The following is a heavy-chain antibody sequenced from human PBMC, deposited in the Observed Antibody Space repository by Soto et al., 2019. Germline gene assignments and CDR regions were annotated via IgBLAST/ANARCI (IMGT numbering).Heavy chain of an antibody. CDR2: IYPGDSDA. J-gene: IGHJ4*02. V-gene: IGHV5-51*01. Sequence: GESLKISCKACGYSFTSYWIGWVRQMPGKGLAWLGIIYPGDSDARYSPSFHGLVTISADKAISTAYLQWSSLEASATAMYHCPRRASDYDNFDYWGQGTLVTVSS. D-gene: IGHD4-17*01. CDR3: PRRASDYDNFDY. CDR1: GYSFTSYW.